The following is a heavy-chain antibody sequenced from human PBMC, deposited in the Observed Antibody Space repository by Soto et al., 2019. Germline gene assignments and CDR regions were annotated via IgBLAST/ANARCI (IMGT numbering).Heavy chain of an antibody. CDR1: GYTFTSYD. CDR3: ARDGSKIDGYGVQLGY. D-gene: IGHD4-17*01. Sequence: QVQLVQSGAEVKKPGASVKVSCKASGYTFTSYDINWVRQATGQGLEWMGRMSPNSGDTGLAQKFQGRITMTRNTSITTAYMELSSLRSEDTAVYYCARDGSKIDGYGVQLGYWGQGTVVTVSS. J-gene: IGHJ4*02. CDR2: MSPNSGDT. V-gene: IGHV1-8*01.